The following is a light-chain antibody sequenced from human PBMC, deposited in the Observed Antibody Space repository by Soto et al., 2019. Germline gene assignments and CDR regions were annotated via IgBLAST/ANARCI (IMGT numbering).Light chain of an antibody. CDR3: CSYAGSYIYV. CDR2: DVS. Sequence: QSALTQPRSVSGSPGQSVTISCTGTSSDVGVYNYVSWYQQHPGKAPKLMIYDVSERPSGVPDRFSGSKSGNTASLTISGLQADDEADYYCCSYAGSYIYVFGTGTKLTVL. J-gene: IGLJ1*01. V-gene: IGLV2-11*01. CDR1: SSDVGVYNY.